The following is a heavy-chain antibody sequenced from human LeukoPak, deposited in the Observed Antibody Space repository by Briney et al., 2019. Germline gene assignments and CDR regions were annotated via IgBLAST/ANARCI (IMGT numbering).Heavy chain of an antibody. D-gene: IGHD2-2*01. CDR3: ARGRYCSSTSCYFGY. CDR2: IYYSGST. V-gene: IGHV4-61*01. Sequence: SETLSLTCTVSGGSVSSGSYYWSWIRQPPGKGLEWIGYIYYSGSTNYNPSLKSRVTISVDTSKNQFSLKLSSVTAADTAVYYCARGRYCSSTSCYFGYWGQGTLVTVSS. CDR1: GGSVSSGSYY. J-gene: IGHJ4*02.